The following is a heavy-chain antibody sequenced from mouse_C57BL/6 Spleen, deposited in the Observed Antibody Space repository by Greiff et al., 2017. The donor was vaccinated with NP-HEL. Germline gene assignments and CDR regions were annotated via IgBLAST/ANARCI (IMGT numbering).Heavy chain of an antibody. Sequence: QVQLQQSGAELMKPGASVKLSCKATGYTFTGYWIEWVKQRPGQGLEWIGEIDPSDSYTNYNQKFKGKSTLTVDKSSSTAYMQLSSLTSEDSAVYYCARRWLHYFDYWGQGTTLTVSS. CDR3: ARRWLHYFDY. V-gene: IGHV1-69*01. CDR2: IDPSDSYT. D-gene: IGHD1-1*02. J-gene: IGHJ2*01. CDR1: GYTFTGYW.